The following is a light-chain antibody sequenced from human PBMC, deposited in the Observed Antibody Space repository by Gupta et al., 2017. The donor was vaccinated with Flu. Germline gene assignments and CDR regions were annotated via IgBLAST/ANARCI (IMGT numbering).Light chain of an antibody. CDR3: QQCGSAPKT. CDR2: DAS. V-gene: IGKV3-20*01. CDR1: RKVMSND. Sequence: EGATISCRRSRKVMSNDLAWYQEKPGQAPRLLIYDASRRATGIAEKFSGNGFGTDFTLTINRLEPEDVAVYYCQQCGSAPKTFGQGTKVEIK. J-gene: IGKJ2*01.